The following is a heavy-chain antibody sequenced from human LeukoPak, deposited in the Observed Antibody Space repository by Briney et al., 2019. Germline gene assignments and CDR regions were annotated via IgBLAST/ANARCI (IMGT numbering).Heavy chain of an antibody. Sequence: SETLSLTCAVYGGSFSGYYWSWIRQPPGKGLEWIGEINHSGSTDYNPSLKSRVTISVDTSKNQFSLKLSSVTAADTAVYYCARGPYYDFWSGYYGWFDAWGQGTLVTVYS. J-gene: IGHJ5*02. V-gene: IGHV4-34*01. CDR3: ARGPYYDFWSGYYGWFDA. CDR2: INHSGST. D-gene: IGHD3-3*01. CDR1: GGSFSGYY.